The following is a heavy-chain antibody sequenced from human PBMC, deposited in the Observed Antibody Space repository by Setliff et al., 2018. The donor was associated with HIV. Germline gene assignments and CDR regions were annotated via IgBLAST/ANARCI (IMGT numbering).Heavy chain of an antibody. D-gene: IGHD4-17*01. Sequence: GASVKVSCKASGYTFTGHYIHWVRQAPGQGLEWMGRINPNSAGTNYAQKFQGRVTMTRDTSISTAYMELSRLRLDDTAVYYCARRVPPIPSGDLDYWGQGTLVTVSS. V-gene: IGHV1-2*06. CDR3: ARRVPPIPSGDLDY. CDR1: GYTFTGHY. J-gene: IGHJ4*02. CDR2: INPNSAGT.